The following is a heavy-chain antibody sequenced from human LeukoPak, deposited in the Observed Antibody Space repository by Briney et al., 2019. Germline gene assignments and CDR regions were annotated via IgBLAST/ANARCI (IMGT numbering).Heavy chain of an antibody. D-gene: IGHD5-12*01. V-gene: IGHV4-59*01. CDR2: IYYTGST. J-gene: IGHJ3*02. CDR3: ARVFGSGYDFRGAFDI. CDR1: GGSISTYY. Sequence: SETLSLTCTVSGGSISTYYWTWIRQPPGKGMEWIGYIYYTGSTNYNPSLKSRVTISVDTSKIQFSLKLSSVTAADTAVYYCARVFGSGYDFRGAFDIWGQGTMVTVSS.